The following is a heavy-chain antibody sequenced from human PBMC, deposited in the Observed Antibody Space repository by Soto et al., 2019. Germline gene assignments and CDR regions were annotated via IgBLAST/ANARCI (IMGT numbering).Heavy chain of an antibody. Sequence: SQTLSLTCAISVDSVSSNTAAWNWIRQSPSRGLEWLGRTYYRSKWYNDYAVSVKSRIAIKPDTSKNQFSLQLNSLTPEDTAVYYCASEGEFSGYGLRGWGQGPLVTLSS. V-gene: IGHV6-1*01. D-gene: IGHD5-12*01. CDR2: TYYRSKWYN. CDR1: VDSVSSNTAA. CDR3: ASEGEFSGYGLRG. J-gene: IGHJ4*02.